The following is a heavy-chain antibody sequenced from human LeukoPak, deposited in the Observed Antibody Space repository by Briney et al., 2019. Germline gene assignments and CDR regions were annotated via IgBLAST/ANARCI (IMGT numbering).Heavy chain of an antibody. D-gene: IGHD6-19*01. CDR3: ARLGLTVTGTYYYYYMDV. J-gene: IGHJ6*03. CDR2: INHSGST. Sequence: PSETLSLTCAVYGGSFSGYYWSWIRQPPGKGLEWIGEINHSGSTNYNPSLKSRVTISVDTPKNQFSLNLSSVTAADTAVYYCARLGLTVTGTYYYYYMDVWGKGTTVTISS. CDR1: GGSFSGYY. V-gene: IGHV4-34*01.